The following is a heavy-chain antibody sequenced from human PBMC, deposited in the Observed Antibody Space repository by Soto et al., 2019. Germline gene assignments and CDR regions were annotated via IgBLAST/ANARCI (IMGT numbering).Heavy chain of an antibody. CDR3: ARDRRITMVRGVIMGYYYYYGMDV. D-gene: IGHD3-10*01. Sequence: SLTCTVSGGSISSGGYYWSWIRQHPGKGLEWIGYIYYSGGTYYNPSLKSRVTISVDTSKNQFSLKLSSVTAADTAVYYCARDRRITMVRGVIMGYYYYYGMDVWGQGTTVTVSS. J-gene: IGHJ6*02. CDR2: IYYSGGT. CDR1: GGSISSGGYY. V-gene: IGHV4-31*03.